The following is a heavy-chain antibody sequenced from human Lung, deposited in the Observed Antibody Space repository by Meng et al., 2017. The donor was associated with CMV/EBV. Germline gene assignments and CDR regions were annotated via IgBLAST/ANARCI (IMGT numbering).Heavy chain of an antibody. D-gene: IGHD3-22*01. V-gene: IGHV6-1*01. CDR3: ARDYYDSGAYYYTEEYYHGLDV. J-gene: IGHJ6*02. CDR1: GDSXSSNSAA. Sequence: SQXXXLTXAISGDSXSSNSAAWNWIRQSPSRGLEWLGRTYYRSKWYDDYAMAVKSRITINPDTSKNQFSLQLNSVTPEDTAVYCCARDYYDSGAYYYTEEYYHGLDVWXQGTXVTVSS. CDR2: TYYRSKWYD.